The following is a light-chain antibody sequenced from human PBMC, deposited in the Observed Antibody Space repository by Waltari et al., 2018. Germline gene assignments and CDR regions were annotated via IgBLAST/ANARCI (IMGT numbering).Light chain of an antibody. CDR3: QQYDGAVVT. Sequence: RASQSVSTLSLAWYQQNAGQAPRLLIYSASNRAPGIPDRFSGSGSGTDFALTISSLEPEDSAMYYCQQYDGAVVTFGGGTKVEIK. V-gene: IGKV3-20*01. CDR2: SAS. J-gene: IGKJ4*01. CDR1: QSVSTLS.